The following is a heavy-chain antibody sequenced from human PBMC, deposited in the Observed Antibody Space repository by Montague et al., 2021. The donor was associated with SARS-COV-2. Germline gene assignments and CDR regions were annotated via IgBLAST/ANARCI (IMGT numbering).Heavy chain of an antibody. Sequence: SETLSLTCAVSGGSFSDNYWSWIRKPPGKGLEWIGEINHRGTSNYNPSLKSRVSISVDTSKNQFSLYLSSVAAADTAVYYCARGRQHFNMIVVVMTGGEYYFDDWGQGTLVTVSA. CDR3: ARGRQHFNMIVVVMTGGEYYFDD. J-gene: IGHJ4*02. D-gene: IGHD3-22*01. CDR1: GGSFSDNY. V-gene: IGHV4-34*01. CDR2: INHRGTS.